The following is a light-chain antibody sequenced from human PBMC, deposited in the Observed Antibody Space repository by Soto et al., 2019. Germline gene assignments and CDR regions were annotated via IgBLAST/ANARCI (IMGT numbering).Light chain of an antibody. J-gene: IGKJ1*01. CDR3: QQYGSSPRT. Sequence: EIVLTQSPGTLSLSPGERATLSCRASQSVDSTYLAWYQQKPGQAPRLLIYDASRRATGIPDRFSGSGSGTDFTLTISRLEPEDFAVYYCQQYGSSPRTFGQGTKVDIK. CDR2: DAS. V-gene: IGKV3-20*01. CDR1: QSVDSTY.